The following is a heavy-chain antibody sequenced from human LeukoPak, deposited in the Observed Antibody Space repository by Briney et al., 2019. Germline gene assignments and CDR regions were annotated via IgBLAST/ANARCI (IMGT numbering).Heavy chain of an antibody. V-gene: IGHV4-39*01. Sequence: SETLSLTCTVSGGSIRSSSYYWGWIRQPPGKGLGWIGSFYYSGSTYYNPSLKSRVTISVDTSKNQFSLKLSSVTAADTAVYYCARHESFGAFCRGGSCYWGQGTLVTVSS. CDR1: GGSIRSSSYY. D-gene: IGHD2-15*01. CDR3: ARHESFGAFCRGGSCY. CDR2: FYYSGST. J-gene: IGHJ4*02.